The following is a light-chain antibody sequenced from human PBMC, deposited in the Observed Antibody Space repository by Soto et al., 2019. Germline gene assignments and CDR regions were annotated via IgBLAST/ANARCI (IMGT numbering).Light chain of an antibody. V-gene: IGLV2-8*01. CDR2: EVN. CDR3: SSYAGTNNLGV. Sequence: QSALTQPPSASGSPGQSVTISCTGTSSDIGGYNFVSWYQQHPGKAPKLLIYEVNKRPSGVPDRFSGSKSGNTASRTVSGRQADDEGDYYCSSYAGTNNLGVFGGGTQLTVL. CDR1: SSDIGGYNF. J-gene: IGLJ3*02.